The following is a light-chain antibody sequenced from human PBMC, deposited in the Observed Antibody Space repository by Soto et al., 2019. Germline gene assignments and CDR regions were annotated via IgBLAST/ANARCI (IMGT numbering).Light chain of an antibody. CDR1: SSNIGNNY. J-gene: IGLJ1*01. CDR2: DSN. CDR3: GTWDSSLSAHV. Sequence: QSVLTQPPSVSAAPGQKVTISCSGSSSNIGNNYVSWYQQLPGTAPKLLIYDSNKRPSGIPDRFSGSKSCTSATLGITGLQTGDEADYYCGTWDSSLSAHVFGTGTKLTVL. V-gene: IGLV1-51*01.